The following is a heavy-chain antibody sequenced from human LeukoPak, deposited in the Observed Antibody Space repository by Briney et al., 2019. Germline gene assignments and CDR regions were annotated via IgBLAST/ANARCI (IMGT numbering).Heavy chain of an antibody. Sequence: GASVKVSCKASGGTFSSYAISWVRQAPGQGLEWMGGIIPIFGTANYAQKFQGRVTITTDESTSTAYMELSSLRSEDTAVYYCATSFGELLPFDYWGQGTLVTVSS. D-gene: IGHD3-10*01. J-gene: IGHJ4*02. CDR3: ATSFGELLPFDY. CDR1: GGTFSSYA. CDR2: IIPIFGTA. V-gene: IGHV1-69*05.